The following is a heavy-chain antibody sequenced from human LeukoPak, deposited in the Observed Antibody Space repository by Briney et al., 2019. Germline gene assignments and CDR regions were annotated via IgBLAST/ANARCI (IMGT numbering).Heavy chain of an antibody. CDR3: ARGGTMVRGIDY. J-gene: IGHJ4*02. V-gene: IGHV3-33*01. CDR1: GFTFSSNG. CDR2: IWYDGSNK. D-gene: IGHD3-10*01. Sequence: GGSLRLSCAASGFTFSSNGMHWVRQAPGKGLEWVAVIWYDGSNKYYADSVKGRFTISRDNSKNTLYLQMNSLRAEDTAVYYCARGGTMVRGIDYWGQGTLVTVSS.